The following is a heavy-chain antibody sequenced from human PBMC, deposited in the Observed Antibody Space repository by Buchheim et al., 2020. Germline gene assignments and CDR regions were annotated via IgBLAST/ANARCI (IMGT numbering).Heavy chain of an antibody. V-gene: IGHV4-30-4*01. CDR2: IYYSGST. CDR3: ARAVLGFYCSGGSCYSHGYYFDY. CDR1: GGSISSGDYY. J-gene: IGHJ4*02. D-gene: IGHD2-15*01. Sequence: QVQLQESGPGLVKPSQTLSLTCTVSGGSISSGDYYWSWIRQPPGKGLEWIGYIYYSGSTYYNPSLKSRVTISVDTSKNQFSLKLSSVTAADTAVYYCARAVLGFYCSGGSCYSHGYYFDYWGQGTL.